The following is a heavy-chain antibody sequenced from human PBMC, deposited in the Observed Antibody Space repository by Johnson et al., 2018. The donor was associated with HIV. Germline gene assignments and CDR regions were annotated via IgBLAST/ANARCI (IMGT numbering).Heavy chain of an antibody. D-gene: IGHD6-6*01. CDR2: INSDGSST. Sequence: VQLVESGGGLVQPGGSLRLSCAASGFTFSSYWMHWVRQAPGKGLVWVSRINSDGSSTSYADSVKDRFTISRDNSKNTLYLQMNSLRAEDTAVYYCARGGSIAARREAFDSWGQGTMVTVSS. J-gene: IGHJ3*02. CDR3: ARGGSIAARREAFDS. CDR1: GFTFSSYW. V-gene: IGHV3-74*02.